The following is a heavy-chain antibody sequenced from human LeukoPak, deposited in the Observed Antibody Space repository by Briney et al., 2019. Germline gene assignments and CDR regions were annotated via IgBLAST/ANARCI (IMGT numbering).Heavy chain of an antibody. CDR3: VRAGRFLEWLPIIDAFDI. J-gene: IGHJ3*02. D-gene: IGHD3-3*01. Sequence: GGSLRLSCVASGFIFTDYYMAWIRQAPGKGLEWVSYISADTSTTFYADSVEGRFTISRDNSKRSLSLQMDSLRAEDTAVYYCVRAGRFLEWLPIIDAFDIWGQGTTVIVSS. CDR1: GFIFTDYY. CDR2: ISADTSTT. V-gene: IGHV3-11*01.